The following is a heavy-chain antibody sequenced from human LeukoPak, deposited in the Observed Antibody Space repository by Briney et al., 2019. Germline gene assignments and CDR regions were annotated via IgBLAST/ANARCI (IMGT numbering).Heavy chain of an antibody. V-gene: IGHV3-7*01. J-gene: IGHJ4*02. D-gene: IGHD1-26*01. CDR1: GFSFSGYW. Sequence: GGSLRLSCAASGFSFSGYWMGWVRQAPEKGLEWVANIAHDGSEKKYVDSVRGHFTISRDNAENTLYLQINSLTVEDTGVYYCARPSQYSGSYFDSWGQGTLVTVSS. CDR3: ARPSQYSGSYFDS. CDR2: IAHDGSEK.